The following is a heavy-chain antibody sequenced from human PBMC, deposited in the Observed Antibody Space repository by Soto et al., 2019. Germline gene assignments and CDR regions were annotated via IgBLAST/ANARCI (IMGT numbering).Heavy chain of an antibody. D-gene: IGHD4-17*01. CDR3: ARDSTTVTTPLDYGMDV. J-gene: IGHJ6*02. CDR1: GFTFSSYW. Sequence: EVQLVESGGGLVQPGGSLRLSCEASGFTFSSYWMHWVRQAPGKGLVWVSRINSDGSSTSYADSVKGRFTISRDNAKNTLYLQMNRLRAEDTAVYYCARDSTTVTTPLDYGMDVWGQGTTVTVSS. V-gene: IGHV3-74*01. CDR2: INSDGSST.